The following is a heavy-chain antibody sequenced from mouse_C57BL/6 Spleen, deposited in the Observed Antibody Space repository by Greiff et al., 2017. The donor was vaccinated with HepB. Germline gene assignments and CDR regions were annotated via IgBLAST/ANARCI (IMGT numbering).Heavy chain of an antibody. Sequence: QVQLEESGPGLVQPSQSLSITCTVSGFSLTSYGVHWVRQSPGKGLEWLGVIWSGGSTDYNAAFISRLSISKDNSKSQVFFKMNSLQADDTAIYYCARKPYDYDEGGYAMDYWGQGTSVTVSS. CDR3: ARKPYDYDEGGYAMDY. V-gene: IGHV2-2*01. D-gene: IGHD2-4*01. CDR2: IWSGGST. CDR1: GFSLTSYG. J-gene: IGHJ4*01.